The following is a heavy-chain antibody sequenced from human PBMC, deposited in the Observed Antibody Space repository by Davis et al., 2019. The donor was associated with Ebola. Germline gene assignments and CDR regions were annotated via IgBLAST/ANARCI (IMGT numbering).Heavy chain of an antibody. CDR2: ISVRSIT. CDR3: AKVHPPTTVTTGWFDP. CDR1: GFIFSRYA. V-gene: IGHV3-23*01. J-gene: IGHJ5*02. D-gene: IGHD4-17*01. Sequence: GESLKISCAASGFIFSRYAMSWVRQAPGKGLEWVSSISVRSITYHADSVKGRFTISRDNSKNTLYLQMNSLRAEDTAVYYCAKVHPPTTVTTGWFDPWGQGTLATVSS.